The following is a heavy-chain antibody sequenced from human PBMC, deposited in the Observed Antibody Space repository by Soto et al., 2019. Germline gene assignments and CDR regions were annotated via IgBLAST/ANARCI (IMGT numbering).Heavy chain of an antibody. CDR3: ATAGYGMDV. V-gene: IGHV4-61*08. CDR1: GGSISSGGYY. Sequence: SETLSLTCTVSGGSISSGGYYCSWIRQHPGKGLELIGYIYYSGYTSYNPSLKSRVTISLDTSKNQFSLKLSSVTAADTAVYYCATAGYGMDVWGQGTTVTVSS. J-gene: IGHJ6*02. CDR2: IYYSGYT.